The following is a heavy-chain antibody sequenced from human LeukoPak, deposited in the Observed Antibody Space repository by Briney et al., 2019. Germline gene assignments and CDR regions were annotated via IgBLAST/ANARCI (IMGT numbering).Heavy chain of an antibody. CDR1: GGSMSPYH. CDR2: IYYSGST. V-gene: IGHV4-59*08. D-gene: IGHD6-19*01. J-gene: IGHJ4*02. CDR3: ARAVSGRFDY. Sequence: ASETLSLTCTVSGGSMSPYHWGWIRQPPGKGLEWTGHIYYSGSTNYNPSLKSRVTISVDTSKNQFSLKLSSVTAADTAIYYCARAVSGRFDYWGRGTLVTVSS.